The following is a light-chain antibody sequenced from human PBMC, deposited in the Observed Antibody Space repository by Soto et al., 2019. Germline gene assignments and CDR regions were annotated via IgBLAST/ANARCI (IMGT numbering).Light chain of an antibody. V-gene: IGKV3-11*01. Sequence: EIVLTQSPATRSLSTGARTTLSCRASQSIGSYLAWYQQKPGPAPRLIIYDAYKRATGIRARFSGSGSGTDFTLTISSLEPEDFAVYYHQQRHNWMYPFGQGTKLEIK. CDR2: DAY. J-gene: IGKJ2*01. CDR3: QQRHNWMYP. CDR1: QSIGSY.